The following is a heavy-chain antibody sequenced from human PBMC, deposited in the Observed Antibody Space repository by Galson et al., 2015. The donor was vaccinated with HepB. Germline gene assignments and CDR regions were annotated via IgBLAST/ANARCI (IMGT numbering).Heavy chain of an antibody. V-gene: IGHV3-23*01. CDR1: GFTFSTYA. Sequence: SLRLSCAASGFTFSTYAMSWVRQAPGKGLEWVSLITTSAGSTYYSVSVKGRFTISRDNSKNTLYLQMNSLRAEDTAVYYCAKDGRAYFGVLTGAWVPSHFDYWGQGTLVTVSS. CDR3: AKDGRAYFGVLTGAWVPSHFDY. J-gene: IGHJ4*02. CDR2: ITTSAGST. D-gene: IGHD3-9*01.